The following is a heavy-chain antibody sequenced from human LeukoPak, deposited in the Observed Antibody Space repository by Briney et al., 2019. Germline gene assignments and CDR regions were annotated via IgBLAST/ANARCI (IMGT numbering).Heavy chain of an antibody. CDR1: GGSIGSYY. CDR3: ARATSGYYFDF. V-gene: IGHV4-59*01. CDR2: VSYSGST. Sequence: SETLSLTCTVSGGSIGSYYWNWIRQPPGKGLEWIGYVSYSGSTNYNPSLKSRVIMSVDKSKNQFSLKLSSVTAADTAVCFCARATSGYYFDFWDQGTLLTVSS. J-gene: IGHJ4*02. D-gene: IGHD3-22*01.